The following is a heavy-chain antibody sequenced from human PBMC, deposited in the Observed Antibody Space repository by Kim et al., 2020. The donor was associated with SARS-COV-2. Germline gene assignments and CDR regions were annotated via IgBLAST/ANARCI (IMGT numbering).Heavy chain of an antibody. Sequence: SETLSLTCTVSGGSVSTADYYWNWIRQSPGKGLEWIGYIYYSETTNFNPSLKSRVLMSLDSSKNQFSLKLKSVTAADTAVYYCARGLVVIGNYLDQWGPG. J-gene: IGHJ4*02. CDR2: IYYSETT. V-gene: IGHV4-30-4*01. CDR3: ARGLVVIGNYLDQ. CDR1: GGSVSTADYY. D-gene: IGHD2-21*01.